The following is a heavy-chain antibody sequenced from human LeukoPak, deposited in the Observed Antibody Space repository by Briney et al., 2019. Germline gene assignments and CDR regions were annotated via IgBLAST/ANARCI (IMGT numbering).Heavy chain of an antibody. V-gene: IGHV4-38-2*02. Sequence: PSETLSLTCAVSDYSITSDYYWGWIRQPPGKGLKWIGSIYHSGTTDYNPSLKSRVTISVDTSKNQFSLKLTSVTAADTAVYYCAREGSTSGTNWFDPWGQGNLVTVSS. CDR2: IYHSGTT. D-gene: IGHD3-10*01. CDR1: DYSITSDYY. J-gene: IGHJ5*02. CDR3: AREGSTSGTNWFDP.